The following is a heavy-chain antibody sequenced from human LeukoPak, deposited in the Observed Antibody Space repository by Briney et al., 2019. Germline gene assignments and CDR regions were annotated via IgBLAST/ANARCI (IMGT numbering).Heavy chain of an antibody. J-gene: IGHJ4*02. CDR1: GFIFSSYW. CDR3: ARDDYGDYDCFDY. CDR2: IKQDGSEK. V-gene: IGHV3-7*01. D-gene: IGHD4-17*01. Sequence: GGSLRLSCAASGFIFSSYWMSWVRQAPGKGLEWVANIKQDGSEKYYVDSVKGRFTISRDNAKNSLYLQMNSLRAEDTAVYYCARDDYGDYDCFDYWGQGTLVTVSS.